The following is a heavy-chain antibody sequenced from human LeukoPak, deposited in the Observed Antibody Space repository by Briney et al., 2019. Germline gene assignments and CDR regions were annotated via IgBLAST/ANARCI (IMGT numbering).Heavy chain of an antibody. CDR2: ISYDGSNK. D-gene: IGHD3-3*01. V-gene: IGHV3-30*18. CDR1: GFTFSSYG. Sequence: GGSLRLSCAASGFTFSSYGMHWVRQAPGKGLEWVAVISYDGSNKYYADSVKGRFTISRGNSKNTLYLQMNSLRAEDTAVYYCAKRRRFLEEGYYYYYMDVWGKGTTVTVSS. J-gene: IGHJ6*03. CDR3: AKRRRFLEEGYYYYYMDV.